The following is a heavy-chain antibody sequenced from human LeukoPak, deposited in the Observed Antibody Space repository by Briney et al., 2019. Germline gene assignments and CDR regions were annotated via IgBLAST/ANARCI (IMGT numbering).Heavy chain of an antibody. CDR2: ISSSSNTI. J-gene: IGHJ6*03. V-gene: IGHV3-48*01. Sequence: GGSLRLSCAASGLTFSSYSMNWVRQAPGKGLEWVSYISSSSNTIHYAESVKGRFTISRDNAKNSLYLQMNSLRAEDTAVYYCARGLSPYYYYYMDVWGKGTTVTVSS. CDR3: ARGLSPYYYYYMDV. CDR1: GLTFSSYS.